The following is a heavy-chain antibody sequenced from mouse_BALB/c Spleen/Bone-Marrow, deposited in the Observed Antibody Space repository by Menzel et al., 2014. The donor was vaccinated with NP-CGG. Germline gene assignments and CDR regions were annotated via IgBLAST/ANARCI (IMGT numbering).Heavy chain of an antibody. Sequence: VQLQQSGAELVRPGSSVKISCKGSGYAFSSYWMNWVKQRPGQGLEWIGQIYPGDGDTSNNGKFKGKATLTADKSSTTVYMQLSSLTSEDSAVYFCARSNDYDPLAYWGQGTLVTVSA. CDR2: IYPGDGDT. CDR3: ARSNDYDPLAY. CDR1: GYAFSSYW. J-gene: IGHJ3*01. V-gene: IGHV1-80*01. D-gene: IGHD2-4*01.